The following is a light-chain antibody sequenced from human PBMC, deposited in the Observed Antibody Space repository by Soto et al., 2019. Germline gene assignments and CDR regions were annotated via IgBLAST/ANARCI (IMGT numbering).Light chain of an antibody. Sequence: QSVLTQPASVSGSPGQSITISCTGTSSDVGAYNYVSWYQQHPGKAPKVMIYEVTNRPSGVSNRYSGSKSGNTASLTISGLQAEDEADYYCSSYTSDNTVVFGPGTKVTVL. CDR2: EVT. J-gene: IGLJ1*01. CDR1: SSDVGAYNY. CDR3: SSYTSDNTVV. V-gene: IGLV2-14*01.